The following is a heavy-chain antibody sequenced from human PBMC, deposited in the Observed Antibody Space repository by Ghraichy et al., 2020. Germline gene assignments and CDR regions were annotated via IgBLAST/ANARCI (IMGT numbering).Heavy chain of an antibody. V-gene: IGHV3-21*01. D-gene: IGHD6-25*01. CDR2: ITSGSSYI. CDR1: GFTFTSYS. CDR3: ARGPPYSTGDIKIDS. J-gene: IGHJ4*02. Sequence: GGSLRLSCVASGFTFTSYSMNWVRQAPGEGLEWVSSITSGSSYINYADSVKGRFTISRDDAKNSLYLQLNSLRAEDTAIYYCARGPPYSTGDIKIDSLGQGTLVTVSS.